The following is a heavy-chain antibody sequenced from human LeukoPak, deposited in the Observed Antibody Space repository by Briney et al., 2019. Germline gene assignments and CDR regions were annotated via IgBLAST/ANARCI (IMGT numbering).Heavy chain of an antibody. CDR2: FDPEDGET. Sequence: VASVKVSCKVSGYTLTELSMHWARQAPGKGLEWMGGFDPEDGETIYAQKFQGRVTMTEDTSTDTAYMELSSLRSEDTAVYYCATDDGTAMGNHFDYWGQGTLVTVSS. D-gene: IGHD5-18*01. CDR3: ATDDGTAMGNHFDY. J-gene: IGHJ4*02. V-gene: IGHV1-24*01. CDR1: GYTLTELS.